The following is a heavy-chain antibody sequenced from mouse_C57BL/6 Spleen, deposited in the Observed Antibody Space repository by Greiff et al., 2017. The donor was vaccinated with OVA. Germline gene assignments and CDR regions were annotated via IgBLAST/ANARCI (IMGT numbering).Heavy chain of an antibody. J-gene: IGHJ4*01. D-gene: IGHD1-1*01. Sequence: EVKVVESGGGLVKPGGSLKLSCAASGFTFSDYGMHWVRQAPEKGLEWVAYISSGSSTIYYADTVKGRFTISRDNAKNTLFLQMTSLRSEDTAMYYCARRITTVVATDAMDYWGQGTSVTVSS. CDR3: ARRITTVVATDAMDY. V-gene: IGHV5-17*01. CDR2: ISSGSSTI. CDR1: GFTFSDYG.